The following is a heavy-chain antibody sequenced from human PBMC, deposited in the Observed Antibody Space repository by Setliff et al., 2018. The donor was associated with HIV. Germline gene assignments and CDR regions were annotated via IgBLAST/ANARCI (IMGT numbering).Heavy chain of an antibody. J-gene: IGHJ4*02. CDR2: ISGGGGKT. V-gene: IGHV3-23*01. CDR3: AKDRITGYYNFWSGHNFDY. D-gene: IGHD3-3*01. Sequence: GGSLRLSCAASGFTFSNFAMSWVRQVPGKGVVWVSAISGGGGKTDYADSVKGRFTISRDNSKNTLYLQMNSLRADDTAVYYCAKDRITGYYNFWSGHNFDYWGQGTLVTVSS. CDR1: GFTFSNFA.